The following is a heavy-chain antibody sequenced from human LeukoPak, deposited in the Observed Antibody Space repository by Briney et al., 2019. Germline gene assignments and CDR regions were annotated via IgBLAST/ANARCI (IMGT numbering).Heavy chain of an antibody. CDR1: GGSISSGGYY. CDR3: ARSSIYTVYYDFWSGYLD. D-gene: IGHD3-3*01. Sequence: RPSETLSLTCTVSGGSISSGGYYWRWIRQHPGKGLEWFGYIYYSGNTYYNPSLKSRVTISVDTSKNQFSLKLSSVTAADTAVYYCARSSIYTVYYDFWSGYLDWGQGTLVTVSS. CDR2: IYYSGNT. J-gene: IGHJ4*02. V-gene: IGHV4-31*03.